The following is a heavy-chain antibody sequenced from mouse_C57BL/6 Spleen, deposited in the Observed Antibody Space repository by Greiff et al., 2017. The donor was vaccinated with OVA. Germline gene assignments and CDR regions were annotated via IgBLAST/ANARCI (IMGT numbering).Heavy chain of an antibody. CDR2: ISDGGSYT. D-gene: IGHD2-3*01. CDR1: GFTFSSYA. Sequence: EVQVVESGGGLVKPGGSLKLSGAASGFTFSSYAMSWVRRTPEKRREWVATISDGGSYTNYPDNVKGRFTISRDNAKNNLYLQMSHLKSEDTAMYYCARAIYDGYSYAMDYWGQGTSVTVSS. J-gene: IGHJ4*01. CDR3: ARAIYDGYSYAMDY. V-gene: IGHV5-4*01.